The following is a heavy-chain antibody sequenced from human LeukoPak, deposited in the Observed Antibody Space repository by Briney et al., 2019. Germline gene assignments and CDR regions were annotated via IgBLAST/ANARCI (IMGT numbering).Heavy chain of an antibody. CDR1: GGTFSSYA. D-gene: IGHD5-18*01. Sequence: GASVKVSCKASGGTFSSYAISWVRQAPGQGLEWMGRIIPIFGTANYAQKVQGRVTITTDESTSTAYMELSSLRSEDTAVYYCARDGRGYSYGYLDYWGQGTLVTVSS. CDR2: IIPIFGTA. CDR3: ARDGRGYSYGYLDY. V-gene: IGHV1-69*05. J-gene: IGHJ4*02.